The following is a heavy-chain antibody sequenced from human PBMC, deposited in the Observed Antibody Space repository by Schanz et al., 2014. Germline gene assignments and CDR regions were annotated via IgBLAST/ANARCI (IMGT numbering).Heavy chain of an antibody. CDR1: GYTFTTYA. D-gene: IGHD3-9*01. Sequence: QVQLVQSGAEVKKPGASVRVSCKASGYTFTTYAMSWVRQAPGQGLEWVGWISVYTGNTKYGQKVQGRVTMTADTSTNAAYMELRSLRSDDTAVYYCAKAEYDILTDSYSRLDPWGHGTLVTVSS. CDR2: ISVYTGNT. V-gene: IGHV1-18*01. J-gene: IGHJ5*02. CDR3: AKAEYDILTDSYSRLDP.